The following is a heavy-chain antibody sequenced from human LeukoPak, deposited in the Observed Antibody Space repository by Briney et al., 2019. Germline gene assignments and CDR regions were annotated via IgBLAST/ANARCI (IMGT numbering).Heavy chain of an antibody. CDR3: AREMTTPDDAFDI. J-gene: IGHJ3*02. D-gene: IGHD4-11*01. CDR2: IKQDGSEK. V-gene: IGHV3-7*01. CDR1: GFTFSSYW. Sequence: GGSLRLSCAASGFTFSSYWMSWVRQAPGKGLEWVANIKQDGSEKYYVDSVKGRFTISRDNSKNILSLQMNSLRAEDTAVYYCAREMTTPDDAFDIWGQGTMVTVSS.